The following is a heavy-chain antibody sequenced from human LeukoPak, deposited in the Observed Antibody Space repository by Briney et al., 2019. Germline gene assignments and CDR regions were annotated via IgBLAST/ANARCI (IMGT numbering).Heavy chain of an antibody. D-gene: IGHD1-26*01. CDR3: ARIKGGTSATISY. V-gene: IGHV3-7*01. J-gene: IGHJ4*02. CDR2: IDQDGSEK. CDR1: GFTFSGYW. Sequence: PGGSLRLSCAASGFTFSGYWMSWVRQAPRKGLEWVANIDQDGSEKYYVDSVKGRFTISKDNAKNSLFLQMNSLRAEDTAVYYCARIKGGTSATISYWGQGTLVTVSS.